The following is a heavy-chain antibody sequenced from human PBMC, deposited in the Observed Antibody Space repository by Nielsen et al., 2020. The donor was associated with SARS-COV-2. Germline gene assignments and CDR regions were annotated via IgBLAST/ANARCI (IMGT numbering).Heavy chain of an antibody. CDR1: GYTFTNYY. Sequence: ASVKVSCKASGYTFTNYYMHWVRQAPGQGLEWMGIITPIGGTTTYARKFQGRVTITRDMSTSTAYMELSSLRSEDTAVYYCAAYYSSSWGYWGQGTLVTVSS. D-gene: IGHD6-13*01. J-gene: IGHJ4*02. V-gene: IGHV1-46*01. CDR2: ITPIGGTT. CDR3: AAYYSSSWGY.